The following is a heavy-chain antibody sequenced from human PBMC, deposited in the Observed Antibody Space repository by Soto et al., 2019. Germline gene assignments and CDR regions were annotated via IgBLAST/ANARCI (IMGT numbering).Heavy chain of an antibody. D-gene: IGHD6-25*01. Sequence: GGSLRLSCRASGFIFSSFAMSWVRQAPGKGLEWVSGISGSRGTTYYADSVKGRFTISRDNSKSTMFLQRNSLRVEDTAIYFCAKDKGGGFGPWGQGTLVTVSS. CDR1: GFIFSSFA. CDR2: ISGSRGTT. CDR3: AKDKGGGFGP. V-gene: IGHV3-23*01. J-gene: IGHJ5*02.